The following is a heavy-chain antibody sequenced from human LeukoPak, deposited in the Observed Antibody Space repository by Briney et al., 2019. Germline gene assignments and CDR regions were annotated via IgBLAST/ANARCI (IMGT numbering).Heavy chain of an antibody. CDR2: INPTAGNT. CDR3: ARIRDGYNDAYDI. Sequence: ASVTVSCKASGYTFSNYYLHWVPQAPGQGLEWMGLINPTAGNTYYAQRFQGRVTMTRNTSTSTVYMELSSLRSEDTAVYYCARIRDGYNDAYDIWGQGTMVTVPS. CDR1: GYTFSNYY. J-gene: IGHJ3*02. V-gene: IGHV1-46*01. D-gene: IGHD5-24*01.